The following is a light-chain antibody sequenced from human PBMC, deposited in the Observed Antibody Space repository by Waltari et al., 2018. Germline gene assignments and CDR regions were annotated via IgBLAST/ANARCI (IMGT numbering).Light chain of an antibody. Sequence: QSVLTQPPSASATRGQRVNISCSGSSSNVGRTYVYCYQQLPGSAPKLLLYRDDQRPSGVPDRFSAAKSETSASLAISGLRAEDEADYYCAAWDDRMKVFGTGTKVTVL. J-gene: IGLJ1*01. CDR3: AAWDDRMKV. CDR1: SSNVGRTY. V-gene: IGLV1-47*01. CDR2: RDD.